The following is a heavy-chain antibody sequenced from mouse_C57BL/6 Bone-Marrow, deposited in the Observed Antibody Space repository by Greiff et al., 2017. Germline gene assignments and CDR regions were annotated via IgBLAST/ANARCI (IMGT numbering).Heavy chain of an antibody. CDR2: IWSDGST. J-gene: IGHJ4*01. D-gene: IGHD1-1*01. CDR3: ARHPHDYGSSYGDDYMDY. Sequence: VKLMESGPGLVAPSQSLSITCTVSGFSLTSYGVHWVRQPPGKGLEWLVVIWSDGSTTYNSALKSRLSISKDTSKSQVFLNKNSLQAYDTAMYYCARHPHDYGSSYGDDYMDYWGQGTSVTVSS. CDR1: GFSLTSYG. V-gene: IGHV2-6-1*01.